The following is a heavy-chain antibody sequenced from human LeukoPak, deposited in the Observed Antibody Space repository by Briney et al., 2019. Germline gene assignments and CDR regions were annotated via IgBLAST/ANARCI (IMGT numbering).Heavy chain of an antibody. J-gene: IGHJ4*02. CDR2: ISGSGGST. V-gene: IGHV3-23*01. D-gene: IGHD1-7*01. CDR3: AKDRKTGTFPSPYYFDY. CDR1: GFTFSSYA. Sequence: GGSLRLSCTASGFTFSSYAMSWVRQAPGKGLEWVSAISGSGGSTYYADSVKGRFTISRDNSKNTLYLQMNSLRAEDTAVYYCAKDRKTGTFPSPYYFDYWGQGTLVTVSS.